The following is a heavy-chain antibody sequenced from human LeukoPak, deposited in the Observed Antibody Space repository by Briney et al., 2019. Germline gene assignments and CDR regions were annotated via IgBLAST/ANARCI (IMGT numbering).Heavy chain of an antibody. CDR1: IYTFSSXX. J-gene: IGHJ3*02. D-gene: IGHD3-22*01. Sequence: GRSLRLSCAASIYTFSSXXXXXXXQAPGKRXXWXXXXXXXXXXXXXADSVKGRFTTSRDNSKNTLYLQVNSLRGEDTAVYYCAXASTWVPGKDSSGYYYPYAFDIWGQGTMVTVSS. CDR3: AXASTWVPGKDSSGYYYPYAFDI. V-gene: IGHV3-30*14. CDR2: XXXXXXXX.